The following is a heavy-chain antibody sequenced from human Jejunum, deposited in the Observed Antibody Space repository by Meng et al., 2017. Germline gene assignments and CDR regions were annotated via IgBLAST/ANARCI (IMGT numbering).Heavy chain of an antibody. CDR2: IYWDDDK. CDR3: AHRLAYSSNYNVGWFDP. Sequence: QITSKESVPTLVKPTQTLTLTCNFSGFSLSTSGVGVGWIRQPPGKALECLALIYWDDDKRYNPSLKNRLTVTKDTSKNQVVLTMTNMDLVDTATYYCAHRLAYSSNYNVGWFDPWGQGTLVTVSS. J-gene: IGHJ5*02. CDR1: GFSLSTSGVG. V-gene: IGHV2-5*02. D-gene: IGHD6-13*01.